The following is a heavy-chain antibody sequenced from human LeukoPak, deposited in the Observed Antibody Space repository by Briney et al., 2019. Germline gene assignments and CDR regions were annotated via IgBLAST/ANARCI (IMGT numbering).Heavy chain of an antibody. Sequence: GGSLRLSCAASGLTVSSNYMSWVRQAPGKGLEWVSVIYSGGSTYYADSVKGRFTISRDNSKNTLYLQMNSLRPEDTAVYYCARDLPPAPWNGMDVWGQGTTVTISS. CDR3: ARDLPPAPWNGMDV. J-gene: IGHJ6*02. CDR1: GLTVSSNY. V-gene: IGHV3-53*01. CDR2: IYSGGST. D-gene: IGHD2-2*01.